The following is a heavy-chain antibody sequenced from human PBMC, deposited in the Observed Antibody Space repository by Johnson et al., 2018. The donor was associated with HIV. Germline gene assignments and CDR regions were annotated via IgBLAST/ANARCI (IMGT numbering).Heavy chain of an antibody. CDR2: ITGSAATT. V-gene: IGHV3-23*04. CDR1: GFTFHSYV. D-gene: IGHD6-19*01. CDR3: AKGGGSGWFNDAFDI. J-gene: IGHJ3*02. Sequence: VQLVESGGGVVRPGGSLRLSCAASGFTFHSYVMTWVRQAPGQGLEWVSTITGSAATTYYADSVKGRFTTSRDNAKNTLYLQMNSLRAEDTAVYYCAKGGGSGWFNDAFDIWGQGTMVTVSS.